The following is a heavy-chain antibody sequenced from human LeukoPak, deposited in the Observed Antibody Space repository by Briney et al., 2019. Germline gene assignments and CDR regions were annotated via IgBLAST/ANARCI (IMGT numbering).Heavy chain of an antibody. D-gene: IGHD1/OR15-1a*01. CDR3: ARGVTGTLYYYYYMDV. CDR1: GYTFTGYY. Sequence: ASVKVSCKASGYTFTGYYMHWVRQAPGQGLEWMGWINPNSGGTNYVQKFQGRVTMTRDTSISTAYMELSRLRSDDTAVYYCARGVTGTLYYYYYMDVWGKGTTVTVSS. J-gene: IGHJ6*03. CDR2: INPNSGGT. V-gene: IGHV1-2*02.